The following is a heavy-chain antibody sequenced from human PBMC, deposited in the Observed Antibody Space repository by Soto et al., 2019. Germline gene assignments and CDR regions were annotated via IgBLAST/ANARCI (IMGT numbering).Heavy chain of an antibody. CDR3: ARSGDNYNLLDY. CDR2: SSDSGTFT. J-gene: IGHJ4*02. CDR1: GFTFSDYY. D-gene: IGHD1-1*01. Sequence: QVHLVESGGGLVKLGGSLRLSCAASGFTFSDYYMSWIRQAPGKGLEWLSYSSDSGTFTRYADSVKGRFSISRDNAKNSLYLQINSLRGEDTAIYYCARSGDNYNLLDYWGQGTPVTVSS. V-gene: IGHV3-11*06.